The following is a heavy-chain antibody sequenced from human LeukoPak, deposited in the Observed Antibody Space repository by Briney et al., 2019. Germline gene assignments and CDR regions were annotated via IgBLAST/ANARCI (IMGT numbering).Heavy chain of an antibody. CDR3: ARDPLSVIADDAFDI. J-gene: IGHJ3*02. CDR1: GGSISSYY. CDR2: IYYSGST. Sequence: SETLSLTCTVSGGSISSYYWSWIRQPPGKGLEWIGYIYYSGSTNYNPSLKSRVTISIDTSKNQFSLKLSSVTAADTAVYYCARDPLSVIADDAFDIWGQGTMVTVSS. V-gene: IGHV4-59*01. D-gene: IGHD6-13*01.